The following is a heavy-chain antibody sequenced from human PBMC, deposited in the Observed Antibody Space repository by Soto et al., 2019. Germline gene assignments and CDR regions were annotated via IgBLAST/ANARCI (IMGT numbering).Heavy chain of an antibody. CDR1: GGSIGNGDHY. J-gene: IGHJ6*02. V-gene: IGHV4-30-4*01. CDR2: IYYTGST. CDR3: AKGRSYYYYYGVDV. Sequence: SETLSLTCSVSGGSIGNGDHYWSWIRQPPGKGLEWIGHIYYTGSTSYNPSLKSQLTLSQDTSQNQFSLKLSSVTAADTALYYCAKGRSYYYYYGVDVWGQGTTVTVSS.